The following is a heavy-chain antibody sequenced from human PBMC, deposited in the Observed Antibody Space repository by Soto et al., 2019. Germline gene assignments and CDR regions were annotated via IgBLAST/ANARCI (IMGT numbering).Heavy chain of an antibody. CDR2: ISTSGTT. CDR3: AREAGPDRWFDP. Sequence: SETLSLTCTVSGASISSYFWTWIRQPAGKGLDWIGRISTSGTTNYNPSLKSRVTMSVDTSKNHFSLNLSSVTAADTAVYYCAREAGPDRWFDPWGQGTLVTVS. CDR1: GASISSYF. V-gene: IGHV4-4*07. J-gene: IGHJ5*02. D-gene: IGHD6-19*01.